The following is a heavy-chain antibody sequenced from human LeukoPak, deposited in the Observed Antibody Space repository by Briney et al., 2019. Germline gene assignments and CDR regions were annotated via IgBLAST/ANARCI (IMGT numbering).Heavy chain of an antibody. V-gene: IGHV4-59*01. CDR1: GGSISSYY. Sequence: SETLSLTCTASGGSISSYYWSWLRQPPGKGLEGIGYIYYSGSTNYTPSLKSRVTISVDTSKNQFSLRLSSVTAADTAVYYCAKKQQSSGMAFDIWGQGTMVTVSS. CDR3: AKKQQSSGMAFDI. CDR2: IYYSGST. J-gene: IGHJ3*02. D-gene: IGHD1/OR15-1a*01.